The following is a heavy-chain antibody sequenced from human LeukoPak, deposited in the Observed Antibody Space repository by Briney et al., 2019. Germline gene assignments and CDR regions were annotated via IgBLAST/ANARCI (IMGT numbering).Heavy chain of an antibody. V-gene: IGHV4-39*01. CDR2: IYYSGST. CDR1: GGSISSSSYY. Sequence: SETLSLTRTVSGGSISSSSYYWGWIRQPPGKGLEWIGSIYYSGSTYYNPSLKSRVTISVDTSKNQFSLKLSSVTAADTAVYYCARRTREGGKYDYWGQGTLVTVSS. D-gene: IGHD1-14*01. J-gene: IGHJ4*02. CDR3: ARRTREGGKYDY.